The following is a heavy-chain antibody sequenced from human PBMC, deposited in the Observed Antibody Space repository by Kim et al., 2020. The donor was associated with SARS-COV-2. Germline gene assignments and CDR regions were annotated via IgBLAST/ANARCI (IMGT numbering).Heavy chain of an antibody. D-gene: IGHD3-10*01. Sequence: QKFQGRGTMTMNTSISTAYMELSSLRSEDTAVYYCARGPDYGSGSSHFDYWGQGTLVTVSS. J-gene: IGHJ4*02. CDR3: ARGPDYGSGSSHFDY. V-gene: IGHV1-8*01.